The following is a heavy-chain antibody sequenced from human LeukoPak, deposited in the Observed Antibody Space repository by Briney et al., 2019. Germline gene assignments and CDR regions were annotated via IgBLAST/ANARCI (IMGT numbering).Heavy chain of an antibody. Sequence: GGSLRLSCAASGFTFSSYSINWVRQAPGKGLEWVSYISSSSSTIYYADSVKGRFTISRDNAKNSLYLQMNCLRAEDTAVYYCARGGDYYDSSGYYLSFDYWGQGTLVTVSS. V-gene: IGHV3-48*01. J-gene: IGHJ4*02. CDR1: GFTFSSYS. CDR2: ISSSSSTI. D-gene: IGHD3-22*01. CDR3: ARGGDYYDSSGYYLSFDY.